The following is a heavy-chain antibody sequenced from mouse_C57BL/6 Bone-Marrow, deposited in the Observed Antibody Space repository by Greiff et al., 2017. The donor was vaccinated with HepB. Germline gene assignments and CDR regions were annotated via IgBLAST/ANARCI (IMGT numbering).Heavy chain of an antibody. CDR2: IDPSDSYT. CDR1: GYTFTSYW. J-gene: IGHJ2*01. D-gene: IGHD2-4*01. Sequence: QVQLQQPGAELVMPGASVKLSCKASGYTFTSYWMHWVKQRTGQGLEWSGEIDPSDSYTNYNQKFKGKSTLTVDKSSSTAYMQLSSLTSEDSAVYYCAREMITTVGYYFAYWGQGTTLTVTS. CDR3: AREMITTVGYYFAY. V-gene: IGHV1-69*01.